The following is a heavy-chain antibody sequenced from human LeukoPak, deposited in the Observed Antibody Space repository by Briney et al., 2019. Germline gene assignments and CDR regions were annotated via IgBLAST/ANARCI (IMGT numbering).Heavy chain of an antibody. Sequence: ASVKVSCNTSGYSFTNYHMHWVRLAPGQGLEWMGHIYPNTGGTSYAQRFQGRVTMTSDTSVSTVYMELSSLISDDTAVYYCARGDSGSPLYDAFDIWGQGTMVTVSS. V-gene: IGHV1-2*06. D-gene: IGHD1-26*01. CDR1: GYSFTNYH. CDR3: ARGDSGSPLYDAFDI. J-gene: IGHJ3*02. CDR2: IYPNTGGT.